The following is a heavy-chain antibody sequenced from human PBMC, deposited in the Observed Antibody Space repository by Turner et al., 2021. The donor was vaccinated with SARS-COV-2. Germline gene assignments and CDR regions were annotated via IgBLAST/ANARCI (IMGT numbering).Heavy chain of an antibody. CDR2: INHSGST. V-gene: IGHV4-34*01. J-gene: IGHJ3*02. CDR1: GGSFSGYY. CDR3: ASGDVDIVAIPNSGDAFDI. Sequence: QVQLQQWGAGLLKPSETLSLTCAVYGGSFSGYYWSWIRQPPGKGLEWIGEINHSGSTNYNPSPKSRVTISVDTSKNQFSLKLSSVTAADTGVYYCASGDVDIVAIPNSGDAFDIWGQGTMVTVSS. D-gene: IGHD5-12*01.